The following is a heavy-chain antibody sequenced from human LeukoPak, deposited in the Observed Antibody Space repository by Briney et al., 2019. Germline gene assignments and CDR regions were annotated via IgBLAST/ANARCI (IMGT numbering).Heavy chain of an antibody. J-gene: IGHJ4*02. CDR1: GYTFTGYY. D-gene: IGHD3-22*01. CDR3: ASGERITMIVVVPLDY. V-gene: IGHV1-2*02. Sequence: ASVKVSCKASGYTFTGYYMHWVRQAPGQGLEWMGWINPNSGGTNYAQKFQGRVTMTRDTSISTACMELSRLRSDDTAVYYCASGERITMIVVVPLDYWGQGTLVTVSS. CDR2: INPNSGGT.